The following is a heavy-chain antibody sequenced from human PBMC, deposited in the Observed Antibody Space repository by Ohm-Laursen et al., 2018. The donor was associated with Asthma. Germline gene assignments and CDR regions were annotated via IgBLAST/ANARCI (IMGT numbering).Heavy chain of an antibody. V-gene: IGHV4-31*03. Sequence: TLSLTCTVSGGSISSGGYYWSWIRQHPGKGLEWIGYVYYSGITYSNPSLRSRVSISVDTSKNQFSLNLTPVTAADTAVYYCARATFYYESTGYYFFDHWGLGTLVTVSS. D-gene: IGHD3-22*01. CDR1: GGSISSGGYY. J-gene: IGHJ4*02. CDR2: VYYSGIT. CDR3: ARATFYYESTGYYFFDH.